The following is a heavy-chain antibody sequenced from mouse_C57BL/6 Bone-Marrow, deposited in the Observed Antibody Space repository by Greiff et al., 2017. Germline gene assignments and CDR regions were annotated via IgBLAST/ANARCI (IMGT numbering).Heavy chain of an antibody. CDR1: GFNIKDDY. V-gene: IGHV14-4*01. CDR2: IDPENGDT. CDR3: TTPSYNGNYDYDY. J-gene: IGHJ2*01. D-gene: IGHD2-10*01. Sequence: EVQLQESGAELVRPGASVTLSCTASGFNIKDDYMHWVKQRPEQGLEWIGWIDPENGDTAYASKFQGKATITADPSSNTAYLQLRSLTSGDAAVYSCTTPSYNGNYDYDYWGQGTTLTVSS.